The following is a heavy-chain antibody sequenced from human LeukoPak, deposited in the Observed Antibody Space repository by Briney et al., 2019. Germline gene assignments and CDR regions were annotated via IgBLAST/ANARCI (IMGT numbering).Heavy chain of an antibody. CDR1: GYTLTELS. CDR3: ARADRLHGGPYLIGP. Sequence: ASVKVSCKVSGYTLTELSMHSVRQAPGKGLEWMGWINPNSGGTSSAQKFQARVTMTRDTSITTVYMEVSWLTSDDMAIYYCARADRLHGGPYLIGPWGQGTLVTVPS. J-gene: IGHJ5*02. V-gene: IGHV1-2*02. CDR2: INPNSGGT. D-gene: IGHD2-21*01.